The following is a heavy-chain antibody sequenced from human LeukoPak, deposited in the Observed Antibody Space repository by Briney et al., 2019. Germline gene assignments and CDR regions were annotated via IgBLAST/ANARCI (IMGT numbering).Heavy chain of an antibody. CDR2: IGIDSGNT. Sequence: GGSLRLSCAAPGFTFSDYSMNWVRQAPRKGLEWISYIGIDSGNTNYADSVKGRFAISGDKAKNSLYLQMNSLRVEDTAVYYCARDYKYAFDNWGQGTLVTVSS. J-gene: IGHJ4*02. V-gene: IGHV3-48*01. CDR3: ARDYKYAFDN. CDR1: GFTFSDYS. D-gene: IGHD5-24*01.